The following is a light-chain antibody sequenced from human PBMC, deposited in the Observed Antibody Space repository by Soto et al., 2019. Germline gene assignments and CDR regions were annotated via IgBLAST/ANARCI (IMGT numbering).Light chain of an antibody. CDR1: QSVTGSS. J-gene: IGKJ1*01. CDR3: HQYGASPET. CDR2: GAS. V-gene: IGKV3-20*01. Sequence: EIVMTQSPATLSVSPGERVTLSCRASQSVTGSSIAWFQQKPGQAPRLLMYGASNRATGIPHRFSGSGSGTDFTLTISSLEPEDFAVYFCHQYGASPETFGQGTKVDI.